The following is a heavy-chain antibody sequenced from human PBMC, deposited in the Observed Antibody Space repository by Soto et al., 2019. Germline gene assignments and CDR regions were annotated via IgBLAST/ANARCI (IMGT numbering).Heavy chain of an antibody. J-gene: IGHJ4*02. CDR3: ARAPGNWGFDF. CDR2: MNPVSGDT. D-gene: IGHD7-27*01. CDR1: GYTFTSYD. Sequence: QVQLVQSGAEVKKPGASVKVSCKASGYTFTSYDFNWVRQATGQGPEWLGWMNPVSGDTGYSQKFQGRVTMTSDTSISTAYMELSSLRSEDTAVYYCARAPGNWGFDFWGQGTQVTVSS. V-gene: IGHV1-8*01.